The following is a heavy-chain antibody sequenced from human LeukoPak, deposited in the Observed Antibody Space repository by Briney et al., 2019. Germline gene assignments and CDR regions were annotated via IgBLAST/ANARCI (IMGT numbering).Heavy chain of an antibody. CDR1: GVSVNNLY. D-gene: IGHD5-18*01. J-gene: IGHJ4*02. CDR3: ARDGEYSYGYGFDY. Sequence: GGSLRLSCAASGVSVNNLYMSWVRQAPGKGLEWVSVIYSGDRTYYADSVKGRFTISRDTSKNTVYLQMNSLRPEETAVYYCARDGEYSYGYGFDYWGQGTLVTVSS. CDR2: IYSGDRT. V-gene: IGHV3-66*01.